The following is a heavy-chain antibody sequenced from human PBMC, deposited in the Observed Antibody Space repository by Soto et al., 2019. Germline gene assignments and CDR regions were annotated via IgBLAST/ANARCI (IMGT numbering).Heavy chain of an antibody. Sequence: QVQLEQSGADVKKAGSSVKVSCKAFGGSVNSHAISWVRQAPGQGLEWMGGIIPMFGTPTYAQRFQAGVTISADESTSTVYLDLSSLRSEDTAMYYCARSRNVAEFNDYGGNYQGFDIWGQGTMVTVSS. CDR1: GGSVNSHA. V-gene: IGHV1-69*01. D-gene: IGHD4-17*01. CDR2: IIPMFGTP. CDR3: ARSRNVAEFNDYGGNYQGFDI. J-gene: IGHJ3*02.